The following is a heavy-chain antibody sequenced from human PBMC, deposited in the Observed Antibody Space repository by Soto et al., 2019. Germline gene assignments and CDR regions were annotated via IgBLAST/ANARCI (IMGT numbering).Heavy chain of an antibody. CDR3: ESSESYDQSDY. V-gene: IGHV4-39*01. J-gene: IGHJ4*02. D-gene: IGHD3-10*01. CDR1: GGSISGSSYY. Sequence: SETLSLTCTVSGGSISGSSYYWGWIRQPPGKGLEWIGNIFYSGTTYYNPSLKSRVTISVDTSKNQFSLKLRSVTAADTAVYHCESSESYDQSDYWGQGTLVTVS. CDR2: IFYSGTT.